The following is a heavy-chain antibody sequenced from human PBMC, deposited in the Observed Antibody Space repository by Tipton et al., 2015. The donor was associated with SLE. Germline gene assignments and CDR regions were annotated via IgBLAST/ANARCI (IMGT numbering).Heavy chain of an antibody. CDR3: AKGGGGVVIVPFQH. J-gene: IGHJ1*01. Sequence: SLRLSCAASGFTFSSYAMSWVRQAPGKGLEWVSVIYSGGSTYYADSVKGRFTISRDNSKNTLYLQMNSLRAEDTAVYYCAKGGGGVVIVPFQHWGQGTLVTVSS. D-gene: IGHD2-21*01. CDR2: IYSGGST. CDR1: GFTFSSYA. V-gene: IGHV3-23*03.